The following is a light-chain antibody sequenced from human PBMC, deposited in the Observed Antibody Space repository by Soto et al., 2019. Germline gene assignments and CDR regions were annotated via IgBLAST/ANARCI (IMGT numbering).Light chain of an antibody. V-gene: IGKV3-20*01. CDR2: GAS. CDR1: QSVSSSD. J-gene: IGKJ1*01. Sequence: EIVLMQSPGTLSLSPGERATLSCRTSQSVSSSDLAWYQQKPGQAPRLLIYGASSRATGIPDRFSGSGSGTDFTLTISRLEPEDFAVYYCQQYGTSFWTFGQGTKVDIK. CDR3: QQYGTSFWT.